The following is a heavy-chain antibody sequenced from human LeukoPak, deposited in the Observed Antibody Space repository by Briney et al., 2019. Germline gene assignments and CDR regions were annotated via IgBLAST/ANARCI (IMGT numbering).Heavy chain of an antibody. Sequence: PGGSLRLSCAASGFTFSSYAMSWVRQAPGQGPEWVSAISGSGGSTYYADSVKGRFTISRDNSKNTLYLQMNSLRAEDTAVYYCAKFLPTHIVVANYYFDYWGQGTLVTVSS. CDR3: AKFLPTHIVVANYYFDY. V-gene: IGHV3-23*01. D-gene: IGHD2-21*01. CDR2: ISGSGGST. CDR1: GFTFSSYA. J-gene: IGHJ4*02.